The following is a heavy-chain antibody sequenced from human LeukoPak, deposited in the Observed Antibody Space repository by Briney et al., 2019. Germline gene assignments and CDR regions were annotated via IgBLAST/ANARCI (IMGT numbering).Heavy chain of an antibody. Sequence: GGSLRLSCAASGFTFSDYAMSWVRQAPGKGLEWVSAISGSASSTYHADSVKGRFTISRDNSKNTLYLQMNSLRAEDTAVYYCARGPSGYHNTGGQGTLVTVSS. CDR3: ARGPSGYHNT. CDR2: ISGSASST. D-gene: IGHD5-12*01. V-gene: IGHV3-23*01. J-gene: IGHJ4*02. CDR1: GFTFSDYA.